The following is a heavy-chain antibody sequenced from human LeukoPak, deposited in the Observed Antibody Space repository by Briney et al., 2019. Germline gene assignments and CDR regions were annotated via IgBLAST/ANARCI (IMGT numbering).Heavy chain of an antibody. CDR1: GFTFSSYA. CDR3: AKSYYDDSSGYPEVFFDY. J-gene: IGHJ4*02. Sequence: GGSLRLSCAASGFTFSSYATSWVRQAPGKGLEWVSAISGSGGSTYYADSVKGRFTISRDNSKNTLYLQMNSLRAEDTAVYYCAKSYYDDSSGYPEVFFDYWGQGTLVTVSS. D-gene: IGHD3-22*01. CDR2: ISGSGGST. V-gene: IGHV3-23*01.